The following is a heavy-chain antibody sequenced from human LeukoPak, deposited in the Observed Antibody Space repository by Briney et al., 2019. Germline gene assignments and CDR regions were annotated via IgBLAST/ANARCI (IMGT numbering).Heavy chain of an antibody. Sequence: ASVKVSCKASGYTFTGYYMHWVRQAPGQGLEWMGRINPNSGGTNYAQKFQGRVTMARDTSISTAYMELSRLRSDDTAVYYCATRLRFLEWLSLWGQGTLVTVSS. CDR1: GYTFTGYY. J-gene: IGHJ4*02. CDR2: INPNSGGT. D-gene: IGHD3-3*01. V-gene: IGHV1-2*06. CDR3: ATRLRFLEWLSL.